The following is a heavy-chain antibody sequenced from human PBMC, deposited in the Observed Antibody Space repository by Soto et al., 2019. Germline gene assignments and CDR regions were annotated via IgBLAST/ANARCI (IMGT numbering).Heavy chain of an antibody. J-gene: IGHJ3*02. V-gene: IGHV4-4*07. CDR2: IYTSGST. Sequence: QVQLQESGPGLVKPSETLSLTCTVSGGSISSYYWSWIRQPAGKGLEWIGRIYTSGSTNYNPSLKSRVTMSVDTSKNQFSLKLSSVTAADTAVYYCARASLRLITIFGVVSTPGAFDIWGQGTMVTVSS. D-gene: IGHD3-3*01. CDR3: ARASLRLITIFGVVSTPGAFDI. CDR1: GGSISSYY.